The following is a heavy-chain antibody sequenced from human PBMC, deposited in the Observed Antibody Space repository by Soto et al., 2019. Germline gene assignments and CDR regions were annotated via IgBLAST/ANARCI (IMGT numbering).Heavy chain of an antibody. CDR1: GFTFSSYN. D-gene: IGHD3-10*01. CDR3: ARGITMVRADAFDI. Sequence: GGSLRLSCATSGFTFSSYNMNWVRQAPGKGLEWVSVIYSGGSTYYADSVKGRFTISRHNSKNTLYLQMNSLRAEDTAVYYCARGITMVRADAFDIWGQGTMVTVSS. CDR2: IYSGGST. J-gene: IGHJ3*02. V-gene: IGHV3-53*04.